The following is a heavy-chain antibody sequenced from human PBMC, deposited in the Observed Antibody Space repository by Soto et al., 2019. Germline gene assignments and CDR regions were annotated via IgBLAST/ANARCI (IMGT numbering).Heavy chain of an antibody. Sequence: ESGGSLVKPGGSLRLSCTASGFAFNTYSMNWVRQAPGKGLEWVSSINEDSTYIYYADSLRGRITISRDNAKDSLFLQMNSLRPDDTAVYYCVRDLGRYFRSGYMDLWGDGATVTVSS. CDR2: INEDSTYI. D-gene: IGHD3-9*01. CDR3: VRDLGRYFRSGYMDL. J-gene: IGHJ6*03. CDR1: GFAFNTYS. V-gene: IGHV3-21*01.